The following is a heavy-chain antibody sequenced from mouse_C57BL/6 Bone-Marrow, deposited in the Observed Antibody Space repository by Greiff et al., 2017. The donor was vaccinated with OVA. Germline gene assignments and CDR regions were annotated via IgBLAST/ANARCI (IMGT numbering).Heavy chain of an antibody. J-gene: IGHJ2*01. CDR2: IYPRSGNT. CDR1: GYTFTSYG. D-gene: IGHD1-1*01. V-gene: IGHV1-81*01. CDR3: ARRARTTVVAVDY. Sequence: QVQLQQSGAELARPGASVKLSCKASGYTFTSYGISWVKQRTGQGLEWIGEIYPRSGNTYYNEKFKGKATLTADKSSSTAYMELRSLTSEGSAVYFCARRARTTVVAVDYWGQGTTLTVSS.